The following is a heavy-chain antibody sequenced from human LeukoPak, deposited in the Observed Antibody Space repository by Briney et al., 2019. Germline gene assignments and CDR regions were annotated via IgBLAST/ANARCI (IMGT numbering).Heavy chain of an antibody. CDR2: ISAYNGNT. J-gene: IGHJ5*02. CDR1: GYTFTSHG. D-gene: IGHD2-15*01. V-gene: IGHV1-18*01. CDR3: ALYCSGGSCYSDGAS. Sequence: ASVKVSCKASGYTFTSHGISWVRQAPGQGLEGMGWISAYNGNTNYAQKLQGRVTMTTGTSTSTAYMELRSLRSDDTAVYYCALYCSGGSCYSDGASWGQGTLVTVSS.